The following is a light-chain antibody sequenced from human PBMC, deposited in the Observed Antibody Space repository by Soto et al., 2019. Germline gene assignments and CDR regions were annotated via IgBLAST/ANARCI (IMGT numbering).Light chain of an antibody. CDR3: LQRSIGFT. CDR2: GAS. J-gene: IGKJ3*01. Sequence: EIVLTQSPATLSLSPGERATLSCRASQSVGSYLSWYQQKPGQAPRPLIYGASNRAPGVSARFSGSGSVTDFTLTISSLEPEDFAVYHCLQRSIGFTFGPGTKLDIK. CDR1: QSVGSY. V-gene: IGKV3-11*01.